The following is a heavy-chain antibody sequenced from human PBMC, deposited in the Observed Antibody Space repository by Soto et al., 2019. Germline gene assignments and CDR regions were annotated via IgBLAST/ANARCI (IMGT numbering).Heavy chain of an antibody. J-gene: IGHJ4*02. CDR1: GYTFTSFG. Sequence: QVQLVQSGAEVQKPGASVKVSCKASGYTFTSFGISWVRQAPGQGLEWMGWISGYSANTKYAQKFQGRATMTRDTSTNTAYMELRSLRSDDTAVYYCARDHTGHLDYWGQGTLVTVSS. CDR3: ARDHTGHLDY. V-gene: IGHV1-18*04. D-gene: IGHD5-18*01. CDR2: ISGYSANT.